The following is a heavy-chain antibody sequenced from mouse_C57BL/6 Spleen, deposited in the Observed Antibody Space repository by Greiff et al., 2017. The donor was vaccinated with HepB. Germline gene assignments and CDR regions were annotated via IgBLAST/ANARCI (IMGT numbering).Heavy chain of an antibody. CDR2: ISDGGSYT. CDR3: ARGAGLNY. Sequence: EVQRVESGGGLVKPGGSLKLSCAASGFTFSSYAMSWVRQTPEKRLEWVATISDGGSYTYYPDNVKGRFTISRDNAKNNLYLQMSHLKSEDTAMYYCARGAGLNYWGQGTTLTVSS. CDR1: GFTFSSYA. J-gene: IGHJ2*01. V-gene: IGHV5-4*01. D-gene: IGHD2-4*01.